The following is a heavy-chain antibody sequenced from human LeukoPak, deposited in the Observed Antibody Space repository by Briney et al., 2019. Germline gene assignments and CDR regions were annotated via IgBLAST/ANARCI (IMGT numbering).Heavy chain of an antibody. V-gene: IGHV4-30-2*01. CDR2: IYHSGST. J-gene: IGHJ4*02. D-gene: IGHD5-18*01. CDR3: AKDPRGYSYGRLDY. CDR1: GGSISSGGYS. Sequence: SQTLSLTCAVSGGSISSGGYSWSWIRQPPGKGLEWIGYIYHSGSTYYNPSLKSRVTISVDRSKNQFSLKLSSVTAADTAVYYCAKDPRGYSYGRLDYWGQGTLVTVSS.